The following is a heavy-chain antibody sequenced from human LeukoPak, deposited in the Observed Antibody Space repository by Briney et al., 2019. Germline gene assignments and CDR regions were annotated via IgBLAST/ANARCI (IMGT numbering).Heavy chain of an antibody. CDR3: ACLRGPSDY. CDR1: GGSISSGNYY. D-gene: IGHD4-17*01. Sequence: SETLSLTCTVSGGSISSGNYYWGWIRQPPGKGLEWIGSMYYSGSTYYNPSLKTRVTISVDTSNNQFSLKLSSVTAADTAVYYCACLRGPSDYWGQGTLVTVSS. CDR2: MYYSGST. V-gene: IGHV4-39*07. J-gene: IGHJ4*02.